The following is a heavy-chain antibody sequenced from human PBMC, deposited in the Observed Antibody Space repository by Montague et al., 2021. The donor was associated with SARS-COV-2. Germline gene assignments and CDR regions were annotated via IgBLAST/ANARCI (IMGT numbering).Heavy chain of an antibody. CDR3: AKVDQWEVFLDY. J-gene: IGHJ4*02. V-gene: IGHV3-23*03. D-gene: IGHD1-26*01. CDR2: IYSGASST. CDR1: GFTFRNYA. Sequence: SLRLSCAASGFTFRNYAMSWVRQAPGKGLEWVSVIYSGASSTYYADSVKGRFTISRDNSKNTLYLQMNNPRAEDTAVYYCAKVDQWEVFLDYWGRGTLVIVSS.